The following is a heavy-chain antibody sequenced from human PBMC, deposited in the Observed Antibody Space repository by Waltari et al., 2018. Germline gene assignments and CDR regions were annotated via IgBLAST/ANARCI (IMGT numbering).Heavy chain of an antibody. CDR1: GGSFSGYY. D-gene: IGHD2-2*02. V-gene: IGHV4-34*01. CDR2: INHSGST. Sequence: QVQLQQWGAGLLKPSETLSLTCAVYGGSFSGYYWSWIRQPPGQGLEWLGEINHSGSTNYNPSLKSRVTISVDTSKNQFSLKLSSVTAADTAVYYCARAPYCSSTSCYTPGYYYYGMDVWGQGTTVTVSS. CDR3: ARAPYCSSTSCYTPGYYYYGMDV. J-gene: IGHJ6*02.